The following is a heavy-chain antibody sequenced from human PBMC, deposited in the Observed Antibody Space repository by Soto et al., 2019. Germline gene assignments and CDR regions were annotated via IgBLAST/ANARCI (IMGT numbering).Heavy chain of an antibody. V-gene: IGHV1-3*01. D-gene: IGHD1-20*01. J-gene: IGHJ4*02. CDR2: VTGGNGDT. Sequence: QVQLVQSGAEVKEPGASVKVSCRASGYTFMTHVMNWVRQAPGQRLEWMGWVTGGNGDTKYSQNFQGRVTITRDTSATTAYMELSRLTSEDTAVYYCARDSGIRGPSGDLDYWGQGTLVTVSS. CDR3: ARDSGIRGPSGDLDY. CDR1: GYTFMTHV.